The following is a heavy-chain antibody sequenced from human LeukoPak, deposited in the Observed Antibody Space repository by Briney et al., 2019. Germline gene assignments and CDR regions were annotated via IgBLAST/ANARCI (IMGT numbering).Heavy chain of an antibody. D-gene: IGHD3-22*01. CDR1: GFTYRSYA. CDR2: VALDGNST. CDR3: ARDASLYDGKSGWFDP. V-gene: IGHV3-30*04. J-gene: IGHJ5*02. Sequence: GGSLRLSCAASGFTYRSYAILWLRQPPGTGLEWVAVVALDGNSTQYAASVRGRFTISRDNTRNTMCLHMDTLRPEDTAVYYCARDASLYDGKSGWFDPWGEGTLVTASS.